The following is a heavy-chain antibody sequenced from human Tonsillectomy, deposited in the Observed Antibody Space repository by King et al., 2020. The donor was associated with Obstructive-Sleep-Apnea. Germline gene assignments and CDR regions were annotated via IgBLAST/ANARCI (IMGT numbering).Heavy chain of an antibody. D-gene: IGHD1-14*01. Sequence: VQLVESGGGLVQPGRSLRVSCAASGFNSNDYDMHWVRQDPGTGLGGVSGIYWDGSRPGYADLLRGRFTIARDNDKSSLYLQMNNLKAEDTAVYYCGKDISPGGMDVWGQGTTVTVSS. CDR2: IYWDGSRP. J-gene: IGHJ6*02. CDR1: GFNSNDYD. V-gene: IGHV3-9*01. CDR3: GKDISPGGMDV.